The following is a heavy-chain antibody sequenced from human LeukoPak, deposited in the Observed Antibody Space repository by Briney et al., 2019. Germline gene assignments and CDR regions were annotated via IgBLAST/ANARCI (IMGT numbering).Heavy chain of an antibody. CDR1: GFTCRDYA. CDR3: ARSVPDYTRFDY. CDR2: FKTKYNQV. V-gene: IGHV3-23*05. Sequence: GGALRRSWVASGFTCRDYAMKWVRQAPGKGLEWVSTFKTKYNQVYYAESVRGRFTISTDNSKNTVYLQMNSLRAEDTALYYCARSVPDYTRFDYWGQGALVTVSS. D-gene: IGHD4-11*01. J-gene: IGHJ4*02.